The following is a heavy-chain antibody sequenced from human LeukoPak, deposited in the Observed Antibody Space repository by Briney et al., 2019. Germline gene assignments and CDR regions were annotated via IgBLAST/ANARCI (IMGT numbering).Heavy chain of an antibody. J-gene: IGHJ4*02. V-gene: IGHV3-23*01. D-gene: IGHD2-15*01. CDR1: GFTVSSNY. CDR2: ISGSGGST. Sequence: GGSLRLSCAASGFTVSSNYMTWVRQAPGKGLEWVSAISGSGGSTYYADSVKGRFTISRDNSKNTLYLQMNSLRAEDTAVYYCAKLSTVVVVAATLGYWGQGTLVTVSS. CDR3: AKLSTVVVVAATLGY.